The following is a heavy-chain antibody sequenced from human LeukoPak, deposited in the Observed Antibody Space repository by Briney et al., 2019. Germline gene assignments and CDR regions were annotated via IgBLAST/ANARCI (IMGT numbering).Heavy chain of an antibody. CDR3: ARDGYSYGHDAFDI. V-gene: IGHV3-74*01. CDR1: GLTFSSYW. CDR2: INSDGSRT. D-gene: IGHD5-18*01. J-gene: IGHJ3*02. Sequence: GGSLRLSCAASGLTFSSYWMHWVRQAPGKGLVWVSRINSDGSRTNYADSVKGRFTISRDNAKNSLYLQMNSLRAEDTAAYYCARDGYSYGHDAFDIWGQGTMVTVSS.